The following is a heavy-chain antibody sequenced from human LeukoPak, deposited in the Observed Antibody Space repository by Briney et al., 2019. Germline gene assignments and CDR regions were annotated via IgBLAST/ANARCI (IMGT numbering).Heavy chain of an antibody. J-gene: IGHJ4*02. Sequence: PSETLSLTCAVYGGSFSGYYWSWIRQPPGKWLEWIGEINHSGSTNYNPSLKSRVTISVDTSKNQFSLKLSSVTAADTAVYYCARPAGYYFDYWGQGTLVTVSS. CDR3: ARPAGYYFDY. V-gene: IGHV4-34*01. CDR1: GGSFSGYY. CDR2: INHSGST. D-gene: IGHD6-13*01.